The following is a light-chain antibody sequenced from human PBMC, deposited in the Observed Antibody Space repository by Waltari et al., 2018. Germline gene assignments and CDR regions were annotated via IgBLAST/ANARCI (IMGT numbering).Light chain of an antibody. Sequence: QSALTQPASVSGSPGQSITISCPGTTSDVGASNYVSWYQQHPGTAPKLMIYDVSTRPSGVSDRFSGSKSVNTASLTISGLRAEDEADYYCISYTSNSLVVFGGGTKLTVL. V-gene: IGLV2-14*03. CDR3: ISYTSNSLVV. CDR2: DVS. J-gene: IGLJ2*01. CDR1: TSDVGASNY.